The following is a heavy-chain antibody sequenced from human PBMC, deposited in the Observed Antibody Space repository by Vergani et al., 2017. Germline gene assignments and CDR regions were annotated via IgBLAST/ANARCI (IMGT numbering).Heavy chain of an antibody. CDR3: AKDEGYVSSIGCHKRVLSMDV. J-gene: IGHJ6*03. V-gene: IGHV3-30*18. Sequence: QVQLVASGGGVVQPGRSLRLSCAASGFTFSSYGMHWVRQAPGKGLEWVAVTSYDGSNKYYADSVKGRITISRDNSKNTLYLQMNSLRAEDTAVYYCAKDEGYVSSIGCHKRVLSMDVWGKGTTVTVSS. D-gene: IGHD2-2*02. CDR1: GFTFSSYG. CDR2: TSYDGSNK.